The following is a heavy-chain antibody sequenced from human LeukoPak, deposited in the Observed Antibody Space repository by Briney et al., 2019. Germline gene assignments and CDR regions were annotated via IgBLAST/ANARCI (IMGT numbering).Heavy chain of an antibody. CDR1: GGSISSYF. D-gene: IGHD1-26*01. V-gene: IGHV4-59*01. Sequence: SETLSLTCTVCGGSISSYFWNWIRQPPGKGLEWIGYIYYSGSTNYNPSLKSRVTISIDTSKNQFSLKLNSVTAADTAVYYYARWDGGSYYLDYWGQGTLVTVSS. CDR2: IYYSGST. J-gene: IGHJ4*02. CDR3: ARWDGGSYYLDY.